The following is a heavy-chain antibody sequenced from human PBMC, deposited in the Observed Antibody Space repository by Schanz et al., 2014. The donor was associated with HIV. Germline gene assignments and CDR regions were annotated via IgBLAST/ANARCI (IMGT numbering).Heavy chain of an antibody. D-gene: IGHD1-1*01. CDR1: GFTFGTKW. J-gene: IGHJ4*02. V-gene: IGHV3-74*01. Sequence: VQMVESGGGLIQPGESLRLSCVASGFTFGTKWMYWVRQGPEKGLGWVSYITPDGNITYTDSVKGRFNISRDNAKNSMYLQMNSLRDEDPAVYYCARAGVHWTSCFDYWGQGTLVTVSS. CDR2: ITPDGNIT. CDR3: ARAGVHWTSCFDY.